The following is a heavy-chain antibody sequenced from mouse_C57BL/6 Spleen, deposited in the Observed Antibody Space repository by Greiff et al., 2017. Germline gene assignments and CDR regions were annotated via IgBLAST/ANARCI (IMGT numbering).Heavy chain of an antibody. CDR3: ARDLTTVVSDY. Sequence: VMLVESGAELARPGASVKMSCKASGYTFTSYTMHWVKQRPGQGLEWIGYINPSSGYTKYNQKFKDKATLTADKSSSTAYMQLSSLTSEDSAVYYCARDLTTVVSDYWGQGTTLTVSS. CDR1: GYTFTSYT. V-gene: IGHV1-4*01. D-gene: IGHD1-1*01. J-gene: IGHJ2*01. CDR2: INPSSGYT.